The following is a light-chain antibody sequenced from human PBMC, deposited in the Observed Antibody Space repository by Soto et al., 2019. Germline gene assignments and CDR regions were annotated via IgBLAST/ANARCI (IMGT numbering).Light chain of an antibody. CDR2: DAS. J-gene: IGKJ4*01. V-gene: IGKV3-11*01. Sequence: TQSPATLSLSPGERATLSCRASQSVSSYLAWYQQKPGQAPRLLIYDASNRATGIPARFSGSGSGTDFTLTISSLEPEDFAVYYCQQRSNWPPLTFGGGTKVDI. CDR1: QSVSSY. CDR3: QQRSNWPPLT.